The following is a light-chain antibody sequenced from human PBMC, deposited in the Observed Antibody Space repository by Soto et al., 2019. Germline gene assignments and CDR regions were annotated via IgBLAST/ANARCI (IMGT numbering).Light chain of an antibody. CDR2: DVS. CDR1: SSDVGGYNY. J-gene: IGLJ1*01. CDR3: SSYTTSNTRQIV. Sequence: CALTKPAYGNRSPGGWSPISRKRTSSDVGGYNYVSWYQQHPGKAPKFMIYDVSNRPSGVSNRFSGSKSGNTASLTISGLQAEDEADYYCSSYTTSNTRQIVFGTGTKVTVL. V-gene: IGLV2-14*01.